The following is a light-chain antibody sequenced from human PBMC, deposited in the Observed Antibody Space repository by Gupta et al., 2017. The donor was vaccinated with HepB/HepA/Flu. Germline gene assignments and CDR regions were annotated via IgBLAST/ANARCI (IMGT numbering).Light chain of an antibody. J-gene: IGKJ4*01. V-gene: IGKV3-15*01. CDR2: GAS. CDR3: QQYNNWPPDT. Sequence: EIVMTQSPATLSVSPGERAPLSCRASQSVSSNLAWYQQTPGQAPRLLIYGASTRATGIPARFSGSGSGTEFTLTISSLQSEDFAVYYCQQYNNWPPDTFGGGTKVEIK. CDR1: QSVSSN.